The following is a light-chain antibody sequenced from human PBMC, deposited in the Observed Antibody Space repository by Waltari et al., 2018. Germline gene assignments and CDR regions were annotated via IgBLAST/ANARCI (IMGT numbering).Light chain of an antibody. J-gene: IGKJ1*01. Sequence: DIQMTQSPSSLSASVGDRVTITCRASQNIGRDLNWYQQKSGKAPKVLIFDASRLQTGVPSRFSGSGSATDFTLTISNLQPEDFATYYCQQSSSALPLTFGQGTKVDIK. CDR2: DAS. CDR3: QQSSSALPLT. CDR1: QNIGRD. V-gene: IGKV1-39*01.